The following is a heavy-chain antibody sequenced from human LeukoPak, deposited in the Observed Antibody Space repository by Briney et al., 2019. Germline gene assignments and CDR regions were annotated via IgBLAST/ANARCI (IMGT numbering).Heavy chain of an antibody. CDR3: AKSDWFDLIIYFDY. D-gene: IGHD3-9*01. V-gene: IGHV3-23*01. CDR2: ISGSGGST. J-gene: IGHJ4*02. Sequence: GGSLRLSCAASGFTFSSYAMSWVRQAPGKGLEWVSAISGSGGSTYYADSVKGRFTISRDKSKNTLYLQMNNLRAEDTAVYYCAKSDWFDLIIYFDYWGQGALVTVSS. CDR1: GFTFSSYA.